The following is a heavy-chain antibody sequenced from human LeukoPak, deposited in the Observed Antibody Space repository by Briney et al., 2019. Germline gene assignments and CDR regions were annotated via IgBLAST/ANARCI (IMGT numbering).Heavy chain of an antibody. CDR1: GYSFTDYW. CDR2: IYPGDSDT. CDR3: ARRGVASGWYYIDY. Sequence: GGSLKISCKGSGYSFTDYWIDWVRQMPGKGLEWMGIIYPGDSDTRYSPSFQGQVTISADKSISTAYLQWNSLKASDTAMYYCARRGVASGWYYIDYWGQGTLVTVSS. V-gene: IGHV5-51*01. D-gene: IGHD6-19*01. J-gene: IGHJ4*02.